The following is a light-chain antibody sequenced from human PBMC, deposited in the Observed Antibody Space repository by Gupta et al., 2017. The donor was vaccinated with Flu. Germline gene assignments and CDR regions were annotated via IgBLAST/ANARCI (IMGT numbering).Light chain of an antibody. CDR3: QQVNSFLSIT. V-gene: IGKV1-9*01. CDR2: GAS. Sequence: DIQLTQSPSFLSASVGDRVTITCRASLGISNYLAWYQQKPGRAPKLLISGASTLQSGVPSRFSGSGYGTEFTLTISSRSPEDFATYYCQQVNSFLSITFGRGTRLEIK. J-gene: IGKJ5*01. CDR1: LGISNY.